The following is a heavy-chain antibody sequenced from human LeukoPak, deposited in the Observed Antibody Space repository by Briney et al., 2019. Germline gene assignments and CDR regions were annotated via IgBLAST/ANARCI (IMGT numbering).Heavy chain of an antibody. J-gene: IGHJ5*02. D-gene: IGHD2-21*01. V-gene: IGHV3-48*02. CDR2: IGTRGTTM. CDR3: ARGRGSS. Sequence: GGSLRLSCAASGFTFTSYVMNWVRQPPGKGLEWISYIGTRGTTMYYADSVKGRFTISRDNAKNSLYLQMNSLRDEDTAIYYCARGRGSSWGQGTLVTVST. CDR1: GFTFTSYV.